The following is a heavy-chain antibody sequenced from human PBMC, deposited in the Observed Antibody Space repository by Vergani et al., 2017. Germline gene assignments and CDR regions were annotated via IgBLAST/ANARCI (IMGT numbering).Heavy chain of an antibody. CDR1: GFTFSSYA. V-gene: IGHV3-23*01. CDR3: AIREYYYDRSGSY. Sequence: EVQLLESGGGLVQPGGSLRLSCAASGFTFSSYAMSWVRQAPGRGLEWVSAISGSGGSTYYADSVEGRFTISRDTSKNTLYLQMNSLRAEDTSVYYCAIREYYYDRSGSYWGQGTLVTVSS. CDR2: ISGSGGST. J-gene: IGHJ4*02. D-gene: IGHD3-22*01.